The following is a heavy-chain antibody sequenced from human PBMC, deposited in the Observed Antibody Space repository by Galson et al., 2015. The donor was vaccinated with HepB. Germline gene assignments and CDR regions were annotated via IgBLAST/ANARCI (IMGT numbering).Heavy chain of an antibody. D-gene: IGHD3-22*01. V-gene: IGHV6-1*01. Sequence: CAISGDSVSSNSAAWNWIRQSPSRGLEWLGRTYYRSKWYNDYAVSVKSRITINPDTSKNQFSLQLNSVTPEDTAVYYCARDISYDSSGYYYGAYYYYMDVWGKGTTVTVSS. CDR3: ARDISYDSSGYYYGAYYYYMDV. CDR1: GDSVSSNSAA. CDR2: TYYRSKWYN. J-gene: IGHJ6*03.